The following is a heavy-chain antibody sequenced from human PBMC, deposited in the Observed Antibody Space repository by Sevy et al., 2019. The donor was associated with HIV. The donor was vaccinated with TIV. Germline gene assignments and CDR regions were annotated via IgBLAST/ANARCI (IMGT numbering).Heavy chain of an antibody. CDR1: GYTFTSYG. CDR3: ASSAQVAGRKNWFDP. J-gene: IGHJ5*02. Sequence: ASVKVSCKASGYTFTSYGISWVRQAPGQGLEWMGWISTYNSIRNSARKFQDRVTMTTDTSTSTAYMELRGLRSDDTAVYYCASSAQVAGRKNWFDPWGQGTLVTVSS. D-gene: IGHD6-19*01. CDR2: ISTYNSIR. V-gene: IGHV1-18*01.